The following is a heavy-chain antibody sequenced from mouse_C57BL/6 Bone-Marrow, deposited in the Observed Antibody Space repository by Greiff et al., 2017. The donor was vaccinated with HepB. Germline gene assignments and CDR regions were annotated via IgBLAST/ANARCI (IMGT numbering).Heavy chain of an antibody. V-gene: IGHV1-64*01. CDR3: ARDYYGSRSWFAY. CDR1: GYTFTSYW. J-gene: IGHJ3*01. Sequence: QVQLKQPGAELVKPGASVKLSCKASGYTFTSYWMHWVKQRPGQGLEWIGMIHPNSGSTNYNEKFKSKATLTVDKSSSTAYMQLSSLTSEDSAVYYCARDYYGSRSWFAYWGQGTLVTVSA. D-gene: IGHD1-1*01. CDR2: IHPNSGST.